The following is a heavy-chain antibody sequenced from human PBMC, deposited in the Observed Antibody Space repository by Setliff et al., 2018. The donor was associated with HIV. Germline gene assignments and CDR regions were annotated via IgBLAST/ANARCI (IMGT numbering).Heavy chain of an antibody. CDR2: ISTYSDET. Sequence: VASVKVSCKASGYTFTSYYMHWVRQAPGQGLAWMGWISTYSDETNYSQKLQGRLTMTTDTSTGTAYMALNSLRSDDTAVYYCARGGVCTSTSCGGNYYYGMDVWGQGTTVTVSS. CDR1: GYTFTSYY. J-gene: IGHJ6*02. D-gene: IGHD2-2*01. V-gene: IGHV1-18*04. CDR3: ARGGVCTSTSCGGNYYYGMDV.